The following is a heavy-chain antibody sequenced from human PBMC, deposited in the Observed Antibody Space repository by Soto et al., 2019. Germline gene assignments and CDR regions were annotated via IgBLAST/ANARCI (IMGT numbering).Heavy chain of an antibody. CDR1: GFTFSSYE. CDR2: ISSSGSTI. CDR3: ARGQYSRGGGYFDY. Sequence: ESGGGLVQPGGSLRLSCAASGFTFSSYEMNWVRQAPGKGLEWVSYISSSGSTIYYADSVKGRFTISRDNAKNSLYLQMNSRRAEDRAVYYCARGQYSRGGGYFDYWGQETLVTVSS. D-gene: IGHD6-13*01. J-gene: IGHJ4*02. V-gene: IGHV3-48*03.